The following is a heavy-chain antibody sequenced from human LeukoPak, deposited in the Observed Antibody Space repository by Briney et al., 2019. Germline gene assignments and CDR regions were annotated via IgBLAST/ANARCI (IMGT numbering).Heavy chain of an antibody. CDR1: GFTFSSYA. V-gene: IGHV3-23*01. Sequence: PGGSLRLSCAASGFTFSSYAMSWVRQAPGKGLEWVSAISGSGGSTYYADSVKGRFTISRDNSKNTLYLQMNSLRAEDTAVYYCAKDHPPSIAVAGTGDWYFDLWGRGTLVTVSS. CDR3: AKDHPPSIAVAGTGDWYFDL. CDR2: ISGSGGST. D-gene: IGHD6-19*01. J-gene: IGHJ2*01.